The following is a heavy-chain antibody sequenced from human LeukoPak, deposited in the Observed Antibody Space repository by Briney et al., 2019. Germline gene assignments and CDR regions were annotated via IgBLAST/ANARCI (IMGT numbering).Heavy chain of an antibody. Sequence: PGGSLRLSCAASGFTFGSYRMNWVRQAPGKGLEWVSYISSSSNTIYYADSVKGRFTISRDNAKNSLYLQMNSLRAEDTAVYYCAELGITMIGGVWGKGTTVTISS. CDR1: GFTFGSYR. V-gene: IGHV3-48*01. CDR2: ISSSSNTI. J-gene: IGHJ6*04. CDR3: AELGITMIGGV. D-gene: IGHD3-10*02.